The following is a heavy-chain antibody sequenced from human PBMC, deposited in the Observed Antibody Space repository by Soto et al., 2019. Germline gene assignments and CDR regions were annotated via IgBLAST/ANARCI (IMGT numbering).Heavy chain of an antibody. CDR2: IDPSDSYT. Sequence: GESLKISCKGSGYSFTSYWISWARQMPGKGLEWMGRIDPSDSYTNYSPSFQGHVTISADKSISTAYLQWSSLKASDTVMYYCANLGYCSGGSCPAQYYYYYGMDVWGQGTTVTVSS. CDR3: ANLGYCSGGSCPAQYYYYYGMDV. V-gene: IGHV5-10-1*01. J-gene: IGHJ6*02. D-gene: IGHD2-15*01. CDR1: GYSFTSYW.